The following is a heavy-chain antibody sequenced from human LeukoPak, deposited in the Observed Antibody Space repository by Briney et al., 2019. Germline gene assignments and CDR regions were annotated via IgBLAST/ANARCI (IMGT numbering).Heavy chain of an antibody. CDR2: ISGSGGNT. Sequence: GGSLRLSCAASGFTFSTYAMTWVRQAPGKGLEWVSAISGSGGNTYYADSVKGRFTISRDNSKNTLYLQMNSLRAEDTAVYYCAKGARFGELLRGFISFDYWGQGTLVTVSS. J-gene: IGHJ4*02. CDR1: GFTFSTYA. V-gene: IGHV3-23*01. D-gene: IGHD3-10*01. CDR3: AKGARFGELLRGFISFDY.